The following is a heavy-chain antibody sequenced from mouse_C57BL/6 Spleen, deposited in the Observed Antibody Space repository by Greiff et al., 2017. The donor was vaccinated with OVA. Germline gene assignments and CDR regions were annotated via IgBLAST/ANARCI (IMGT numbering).Heavy chain of an antibody. V-gene: IGHV3-6*01. D-gene: IGHD1-1*01. CDR1: GYSITSGYY. Sequence: DVQLQESGPGLVKPSQSLSLTCSVTGYSITSGYYWNWIRQFPGNKLEWMGYISYDGSNNYNPSLKNRISITRDTSKNQFFLKLNSVTTEDTATYYCARANYGSSSFDYWGQGTTLTVSS. CDR2: ISYDGSN. J-gene: IGHJ2*01. CDR3: ARANYGSSSFDY.